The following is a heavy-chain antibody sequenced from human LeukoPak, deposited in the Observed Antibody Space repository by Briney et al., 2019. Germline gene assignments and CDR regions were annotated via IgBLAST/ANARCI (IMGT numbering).Heavy chain of an antibody. D-gene: IGHD3-3*01. V-gene: IGHV4-34*01. Sequence: SETLSLTCAVYGGSFSGYYWSWIRQPPGKGLEWIGEINHSGSTNYNPSLKSRVTISVDTSKNQFSLKLSSVTAADTAVYYCARYDSWSPGQGHAIDYWGQGTLVTVSS. CDR2: INHSGST. CDR3: ARYDSWSPGQGHAIDY. CDR1: GGSFSGYY. J-gene: IGHJ4*02.